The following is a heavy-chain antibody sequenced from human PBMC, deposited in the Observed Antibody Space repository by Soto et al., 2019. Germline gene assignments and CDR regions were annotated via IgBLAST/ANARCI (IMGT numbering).Heavy chain of an antibody. J-gene: IGHJ4*02. D-gene: IGHD4-17*01. CDR2: ISWNRGSI. Sequence: EVQLVESGGTLVQPGRSLRLSCAASGFTFDDYAMHWVRQAPGKGLEWVSGISWNRGSIGYADSVKGRFTISRNNAHESLYMQMNSPRAEDTALYYCAKYRYGDYEEECDFDYRGQGTLVTVSS. CDR3: AKYRYGDYEEECDFDY. V-gene: IGHV3-9*01. CDR1: GFTFDDYA.